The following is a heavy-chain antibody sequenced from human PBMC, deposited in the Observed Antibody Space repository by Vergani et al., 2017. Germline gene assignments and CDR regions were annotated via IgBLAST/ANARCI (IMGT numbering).Heavy chain of an antibody. CDR1: GFTFSDYG. V-gene: IGHV3-30*02. CDR3: ANSVIAGNVGVAYFGMDV. D-gene: IGHD2/OR15-2a*01. Sequence: QVQLVQSGGGVVQPGGSLRLSCIASGFTFSDYGIHWVRQAPGKGLEWVSFIRYDGSSEYYGDSVKGRFTISRDKSQNTVNLQMNSLRTEDTAVYFCANSVIAGNVGVAYFGMDVWGRGTTVTVSS. CDR2: IRYDGSSE. J-gene: IGHJ6*02.